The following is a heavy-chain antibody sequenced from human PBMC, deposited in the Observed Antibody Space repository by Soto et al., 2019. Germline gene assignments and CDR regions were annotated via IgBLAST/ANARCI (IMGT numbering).Heavy chain of an antibody. CDR2: IYHSGST. D-gene: IGHD3-10*01. J-gene: IGHJ5*02. CDR3: ARDLAQYYYGSGSSAPTGWFDP. V-gene: IGHV4-30-2*01. CDR1: GGSISSGGYS. Sequence: SETLSLTCAVSGGSISSGGYSWSWIRQPPGKGLEWIGYIYHSGSTYYNPSLKSRVTISVDKSKNQFSLKLSSVTAADTAVYYCARDLAQYYYGSGSSAPTGWFDPWGQGTLVTVSS.